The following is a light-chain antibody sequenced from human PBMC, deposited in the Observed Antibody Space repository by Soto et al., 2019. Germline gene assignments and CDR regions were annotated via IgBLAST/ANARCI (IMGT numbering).Light chain of an antibody. CDR1: QSISDT. V-gene: IGKV3-11*01. CDR2: DAS. Sequence: EIVMTQSPATLSVSPGGRATLSCRASQSISDTLAWYQQKPGQAPRLLIYDASHRATGIPVRFSGSGSDSDFTLTISSLEPEDFAVYYCQQRSYPITFGQGTRLEIK. CDR3: QQRSYPIT. J-gene: IGKJ5*01.